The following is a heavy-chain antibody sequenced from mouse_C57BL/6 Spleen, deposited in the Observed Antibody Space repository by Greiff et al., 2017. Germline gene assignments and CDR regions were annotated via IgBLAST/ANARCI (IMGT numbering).Heavy chain of an antibody. V-gene: IGHV1-72*01. CDR3: ARGAIYYGYDVDYYAMDY. CDR2: IDPNSGGT. Sequence: QVQLQQPGAELVKPGASVKLSCKASGYTFTSYWMHWVKQRPGRGLEWIGRIDPNSGGTKYNEKFKSKATLTVDKPSSTAYMQLSSLSSEDSAVYYCARGAIYYGYDVDYYAMDYWGQGTSVTVSS. D-gene: IGHD2-2*01. CDR1: GYTFTSYW. J-gene: IGHJ4*01.